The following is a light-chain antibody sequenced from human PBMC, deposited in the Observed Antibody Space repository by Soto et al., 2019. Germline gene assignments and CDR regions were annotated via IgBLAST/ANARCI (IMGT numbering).Light chain of an antibody. CDR3: QQYGANSPWT. CDR2: KAS. Sequence: DIQVTQSPSTLSASVGDRVTITCRASQSISNWLAWYQQKPGKAPKVLIYKASSLESGVSSRFSGSGSGTEFPLTISSLQTEDFATYYCQQYGANSPWTFGQGTKVQIK. V-gene: IGKV1-5*03. J-gene: IGKJ1*01. CDR1: QSISNW.